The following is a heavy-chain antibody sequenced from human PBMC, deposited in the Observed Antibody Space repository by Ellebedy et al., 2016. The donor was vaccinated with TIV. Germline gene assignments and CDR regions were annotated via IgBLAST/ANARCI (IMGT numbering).Heavy chain of an antibody. V-gene: IGHV3-23*01. CDR1: GFTFSSYA. J-gene: IGHJ4*02. CDR2: ISGSGGST. Sequence: GESLKISCAASGFTFSSYAMSWVRQAPGKGLEWVSAISGSGGSTYYTDSVKGRFTISRDNSKNTLYLQMNSLRAEDTAVYYCAKGVDYYGSGSPIDYWGQGTLVTVSS. D-gene: IGHD3-10*01. CDR3: AKGVDYYGSGSPIDY.